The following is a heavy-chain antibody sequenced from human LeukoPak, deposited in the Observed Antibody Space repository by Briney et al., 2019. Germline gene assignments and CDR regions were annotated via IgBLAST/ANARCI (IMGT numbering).Heavy chain of an antibody. Sequence: PGGSLRLSCAASGFTFSKYAMSWVRQAPGKGLEWVSAISGSDGNTFYADSVKGRFTISRDNSKNTLSLQMNSLRAEDTAVYYCARGIRSRLDFTGYSSSTNWFDPWGQGTLVTVSS. J-gene: IGHJ5*02. CDR2: ISGSDGNT. CDR1: GFTFSKYA. D-gene: IGHD6-13*01. V-gene: IGHV3-23*01. CDR3: ARGIRSRLDFTGYSSSTNWFDP.